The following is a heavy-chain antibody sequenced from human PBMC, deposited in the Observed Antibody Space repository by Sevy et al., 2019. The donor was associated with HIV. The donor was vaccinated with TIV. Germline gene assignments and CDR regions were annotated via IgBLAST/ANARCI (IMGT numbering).Heavy chain of an antibody. CDR3: ASAGGGGYCSGGSCYSSYYYFYGMDV. D-gene: IGHD2-15*01. V-gene: IGHV6-1*01. CDR2: TYYRSKWYN. J-gene: IGHJ6*02. CDR1: GDSVSSNSAA. Sequence: SQTLSLTCAISGDSVSSNSAAWNWIRQSPSRGLEWLGRTYYRSKWYNDYAVSVKSRITINPDTSNNQFSLKLNSVTPGDTAVYYCASAGGGGYCSGGSCYSSYYYFYGMDVWGQGTTVTVSS.